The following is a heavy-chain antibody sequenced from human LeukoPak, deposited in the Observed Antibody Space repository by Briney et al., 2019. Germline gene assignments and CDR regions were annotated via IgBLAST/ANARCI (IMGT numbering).Heavy chain of an antibody. V-gene: IGHV1-2*06. CDR1: EYTFTGYY. CDR3: ARDPSSPDYGDYADAFDI. D-gene: IGHD4-17*01. J-gene: IGHJ3*02. CDR2: INANSGGT. Sequence: GASVKVSCKASEYTFTGYYMHWVRQAPGQGLEWMGRINANSGGTNYAQKFQGRVTMTRDTSISTAYMELSRLRSDDTAVYYCARDPSSPDYGDYADAFDIWGQGTMVTVSS.